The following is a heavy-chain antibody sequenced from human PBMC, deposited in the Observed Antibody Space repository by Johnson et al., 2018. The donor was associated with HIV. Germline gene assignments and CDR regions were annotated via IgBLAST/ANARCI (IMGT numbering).Heavy chain of an antibody. CDR1: GFTFSSYA. CDR3: ARDEPYNLNAFDI. J-gene: IGHJ3*02. Sequence: VQLVESGGGLVQPGGSLRLSCAASGFTFSSYAMDWVRQTPGKGLAWVSAVSAGGDNTYYADSVDGRFTISRDNSKNTLYLQMNSLRAEDTAVYYCARDEPYNLNAFDIWGQGTMVTVSS. D-gene: IGHD5-24*01. CDR2: VSAGGDNT. V-gene: IGHV3-23*04.